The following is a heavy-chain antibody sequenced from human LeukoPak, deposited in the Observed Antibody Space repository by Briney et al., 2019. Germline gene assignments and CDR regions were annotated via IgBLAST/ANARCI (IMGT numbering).Heavy chain of an antibody. V-gene: IGHV1-24*01. CDR2: FVPADGET. J-gene: IGHJ3*02. CDR1: GYTLTELS. D-gene: IGHD3-22*01. CDR3: ATQGYYYDIRDAFDI. Sequence: ASVKLSCKVSGYTLTELSMHWVRHPPGNGLECIVGFVPADGETNYAQKLQGRVTITEDTSTDTAYMELSRLRSEDTAVYYCATQGYYYDIRDAFDIWGQGTMVTVSS.